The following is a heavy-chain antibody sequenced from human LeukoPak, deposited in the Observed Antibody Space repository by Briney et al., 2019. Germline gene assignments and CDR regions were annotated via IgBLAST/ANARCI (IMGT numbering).Heavy chain of an antibody. CDR3: ARGSLERITRYYYYGMDV. V-gene: IGHV4-59*01. J-gene: IGHJ6*02. CDR2: IYYSGST. D-gene: IGHD2/OR15-2a*01. CDR1: GGSISSYY. Sequence: SETLSLTCTVSGGSISSYYWSWVRQPPGKALEWIGHIYYSGSTDYNPSLKGRVTISIDTSKNQFSLKLSSVAAADTAMYYCARGSLERITRYYYYGMDVWGQGTTVTVSS.